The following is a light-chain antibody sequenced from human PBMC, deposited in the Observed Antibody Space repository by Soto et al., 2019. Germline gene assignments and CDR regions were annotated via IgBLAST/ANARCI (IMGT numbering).Light chain of an antibody. J-gene: IGLJ2*01. CDR2: SNN. CDR1: SSNIGSNT. V-gene: IGLV1-44*01. Sequence: QSVLTQPPSASGTPGQRVTISCSGSSSNIGSNTVNWYQQLPGTAPKLLIYSNNQRPSGVPDRFSGSKSGTSASLAISGLQSEDEADYYCAAWDDSLKDVVFGGGTKVTGL. CDR3: AAWDDSLKDVV.